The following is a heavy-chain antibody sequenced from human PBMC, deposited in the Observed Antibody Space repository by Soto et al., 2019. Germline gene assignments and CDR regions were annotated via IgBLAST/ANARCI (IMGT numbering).Heavy chain of an antibody. CDR2: INAGNGNT. CDR1: GYTFTSYA. CDR3: ARAWYQLVSTWFDP. J-gene: IGHJ5*02. V-gene: IGHV1-3*01. D-gene: IGHD2-2*01. Sequence: QVQLVQSGAEVKKPGASVKVSCKASGYTFTSYAMHWVRQAPGQRLEWMGWINAGNGNTKYSQKFQGRVIITRDTSASTVYMQLSNLGSEDTAVYYCARAWYQLVSTWFDPWGQGTQVTVSS.